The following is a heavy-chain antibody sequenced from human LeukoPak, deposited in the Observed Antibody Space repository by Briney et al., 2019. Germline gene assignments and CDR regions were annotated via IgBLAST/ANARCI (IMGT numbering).Heavy chain of an antibody. D-gene: IGHD6-13*01. J-gene: IGHJ4*02. CDR3: ARDFPTHHRIAAAVKYFDY. V-gene: IGHV4-39*07. CDR1: GGSISSSSYY. Sequence: PSETLSLTCTVSGGSISSSSYYWGWIRQPPGNGLEWIGSIYYSGSTYYNPSLKSRVTISVDTSKNQFSLKLSSVTAADTAVYYCARDFPTHHRIAAAVKYFDYWGQGTLVTVSS. CDR2: IYYSGST.